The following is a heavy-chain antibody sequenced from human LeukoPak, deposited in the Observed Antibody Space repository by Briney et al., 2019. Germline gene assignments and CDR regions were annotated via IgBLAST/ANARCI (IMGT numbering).Heavy chain of an antibody. J-gene: IGHJ6*03. V-gene: IGHV4-39*07. D-gene: IGHD3-10*01. Sequence: SETLSLTCTVSGGSISSSSYYWGWIRQPPGKGLEWIGSIYYSGSTYYNPSLKSRVTMSVDTSKNQFSLKLSSVTAADTATYYCAKESYESSGMVRHYYMDVWGKGTTVIVSS. CDR3: AKESYESSGMVRHYYMDV. CDR1: GGSISSSSYY. CDR2: IYYSGST.